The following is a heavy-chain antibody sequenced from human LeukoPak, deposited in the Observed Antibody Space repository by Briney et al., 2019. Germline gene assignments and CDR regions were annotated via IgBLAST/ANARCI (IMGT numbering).Heavy chain of an antibody. CDR2: ISWNSANV. Sequence: GGSLRLSCAASGFTFDRYAMHWVRQAPGNGLEWVSGISWNSANVAYADSVKGRFTISRDNTKSSLYLQMNSLTAEDTAFYYGASRHCIGSSCYAFDNWGQGTLVTVSS. CDR1: GFTFDRYA. V-gene: IGHV3-9*01. D-gene: IGHD2-2*01. CDR3: ASRHCIGSSCYAFDN. J-gene: IGHJ4*02.